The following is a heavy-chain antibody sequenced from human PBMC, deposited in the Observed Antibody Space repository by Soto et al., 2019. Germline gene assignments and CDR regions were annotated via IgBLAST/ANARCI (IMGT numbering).Heavy chain of an antibody. CDR1: GVSISSRGYY. Sequence: PSETLSLTCTVSGVSISSRGYYWGWIRQPPGKGLEWIGTIYYSGNTFYSPSLKSRVTISVDTSKNQFSLKLNFVTAADTAVYYCARQEAVYGFSSGSYLPGHYYGIDVWGQGTTVTV. CDR2: IYYSGNT. J-gene: IGHJ6*02. CDR3: ARQEAVYGFSSGSYLPGHYYGIDV. D-gene: IGHD6-19*01. V-gene: IGHV4-39*01.